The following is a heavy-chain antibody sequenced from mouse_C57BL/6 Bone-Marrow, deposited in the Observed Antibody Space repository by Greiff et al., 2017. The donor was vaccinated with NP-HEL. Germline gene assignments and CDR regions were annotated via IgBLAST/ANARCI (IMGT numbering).Heavy chain of an antibody. D-gene: IGHD1-1*01. V-gene: IGHV5-4*03. Sequence: EVKVEESGGGLVKPGGSLKLSCAASGFTFSSYAMSWVRQTPEKRLEWVATISDGGSYTYYPDNVKGRFTISRDNAKNNLYLQMSHLKSEDTAMYYCARGYGSIYDYAMDYWGQGTSVTVSS. CDR2: ISDGGSYT. J-gene: IGHJ4*01. CDR1: GFTFSSYA. CDR3: ARGYGSIYDYAMDY.